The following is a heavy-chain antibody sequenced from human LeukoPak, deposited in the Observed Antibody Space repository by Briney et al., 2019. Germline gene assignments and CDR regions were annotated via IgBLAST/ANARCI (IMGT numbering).Heavy chain of an antibody. CDR1: GYTFPSYG. V-gene: IGHV1-18*01. CDR3: ARWGRYCSSTSCQFSGFDP. Sequence: ASVKVSCKASGYTFPSYGISWVRRAPGQGLEWMGWISAYNGNTNYAQKLQGRVTMTTDTSTSTAYMELRSLRSDDTAVYYCARWGRYCSSTSCQFSGFDPWGQGTLVTVSS. D-gene: IGHD2-2*01. J-gene: IGHJ5*02. CDR2: ISAYNGNT.